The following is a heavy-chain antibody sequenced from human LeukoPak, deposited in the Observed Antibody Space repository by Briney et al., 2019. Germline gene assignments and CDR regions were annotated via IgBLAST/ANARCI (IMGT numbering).Heavy chain of an antibody. CDR1: GYTFTDYY. D-gene: IGHD6-13*01. CDR2: VNPNSGDT. Sequence: VSVKVSCKASGYTFTDYYMHWVRQAPGQGLEWMGWVNPNSGDTNYVHKFQGRVTMTSDTSISTAYMDLSRVRSDDTAVYYCALLFSSTWYRFDSWGQGTLVTVSS. V-gene: IGHV1-2*02. J-gene: IGHJ4*02. CDR3: ALLFSSTWYRFDS.